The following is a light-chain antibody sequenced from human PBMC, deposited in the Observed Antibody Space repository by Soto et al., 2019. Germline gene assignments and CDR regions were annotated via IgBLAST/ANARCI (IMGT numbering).Light chain of an antibody. CDR3: SSYTNSSTLVG. Sequence: QSALTQPASVSGSPGQSITFSCTGTSSDVGGYKFVSWYQHHPGKAPKLIIYEVSNRPSGVSNRFSASKSGNPAALTISGLPAEDEADYYCSSYTNSSTLVGFGGGTKLTVL. J-gene: IGLJ2*01. CDR1: SSDVGGYKF. V-gene: IGLV2-14*01. CDR2: EVS.